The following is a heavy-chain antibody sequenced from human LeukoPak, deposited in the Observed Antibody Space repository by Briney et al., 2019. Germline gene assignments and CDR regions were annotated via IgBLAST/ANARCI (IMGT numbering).Heavy chain of an antibody. Sequence: SVKVSCKASGGTFSSYAISWVRQAPGQGLEWMGGIIPIFGTANYAQKFQGRVTITADESTSTAYMELSSLRSEDTAVYYCARGIVVVPAVVDAFDIWGQGTMVTVSS. D-gene: IGHD2-2*01. CDR3: ARGIVVVPAVVDAFDI. CDR1: GGTFSSYA. CDR2: IIPIFGTA. J-gene: IGHJ3*02. V-gene: IGHV1-69*01.